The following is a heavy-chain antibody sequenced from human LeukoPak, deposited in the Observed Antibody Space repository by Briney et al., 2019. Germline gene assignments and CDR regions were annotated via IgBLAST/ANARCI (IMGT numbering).Heavy chain of an antibody. V-gene: IGHV3-21*01. J-gene: IGHJ4*02. Sequence: PGGSLRLSCAASGFTFSSYSMNWVRQAPGKGLEWVSSISSSSSYIFYADSVKGPFTISRDTSKSTLYLQMNSLRAEDTAVYYCARGLPYYDSSGYYPHFDYWGQGTLVTVSS. CDR3: ARGLPYYDSSGYYPHFDY. D-gene: IGHD3-22*01. CDR1: GFTFSSYS. CDR2: ISSSSSYI.